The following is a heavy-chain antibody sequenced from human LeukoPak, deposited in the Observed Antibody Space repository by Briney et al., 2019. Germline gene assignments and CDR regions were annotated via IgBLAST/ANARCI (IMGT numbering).Heavy chain of an antibody. CDR1: GFTFSSYA. V-gene: IGHV3-23*01. D-gene: IGHD2-21*02. CDR2: ISGSGGST. J-gene: IGHJ3*02. Sequence: GGSLRLSCAASGFTFSSYAMSWVRQAPGKGLEWVSAISGSGGSTYYADSVKGRFTISRDNSKNTLYLQMNSLRAEDTAVYYCAHTATLAYCGGDRYADAFDIWGQGTMVTVSS. CDR3: AHTATLAYCGGDRYADAFDI.